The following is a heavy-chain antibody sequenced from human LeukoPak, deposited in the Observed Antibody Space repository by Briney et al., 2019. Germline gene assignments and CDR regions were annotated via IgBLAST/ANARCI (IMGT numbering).Heavy chain of an antibody. Sequence: PGGSLRLSCAASGFTFSSDWMSWVRQAPGKGLEWVANIKKNGDEEYYVDSVKGRFTISRDNAKSSLYLQMNSLRAEDTAVYYCARSRYSSTTYYFDYWGQGTLVTVSS. V-gene: IGHV3-7*03. J-gene: IGHJ4*02. CDR2: IKKNGDEE. CDR3: ARSRYSSTTYYFDY. CDR1: GFTFSSDW. D-gene: IGHD6-13*01.